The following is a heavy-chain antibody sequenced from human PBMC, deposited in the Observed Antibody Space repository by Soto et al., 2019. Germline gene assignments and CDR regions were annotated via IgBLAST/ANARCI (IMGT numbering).Heavy chain of an antibody. Sequence: EVQLVESGGGLVQPGESLRLSCAASGFSVSAYYMTWVRQAPGKGLEWVSVIYSGDKAFYPDSVKGRFTISRHSSTNTVSLQMNSLRPEDTGVYYCARGGGNPFDVWGQGTMVTVSS. D-gene: IGHD3-16*01. V-gene: IGHV3-53*04. CDR1: GFSVSAYY. J-gene: IGHJ3*01. CDR3: ARGGGNPFDV. CDR2: IYSGDKA.